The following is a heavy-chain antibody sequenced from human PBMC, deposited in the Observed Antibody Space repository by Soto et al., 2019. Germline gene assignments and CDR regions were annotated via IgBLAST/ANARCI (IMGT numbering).Heavy chain of an antibody. Sequence: GGSLRLSCAASGLTFSIYGIHWVRQAPGKGLEWVTFISFDGSKSFYADSVKGRFTISRDNSKNSLYLQMNNLRAEDTAVYYCVKGEVRYFDWGPDDPFDIWGQGTQVTVSS. CDR1: GLTFSIYG. D-gene: IGHD3-9*01. J-gene: IGHJ3*02. CDR2: ISFDGSKS. V-gene: IGHV3-30*18. CDR3: VKGEVRYFDWGPDDPFDI.